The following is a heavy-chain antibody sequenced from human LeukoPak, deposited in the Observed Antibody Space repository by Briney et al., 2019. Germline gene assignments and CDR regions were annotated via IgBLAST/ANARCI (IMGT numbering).Heavy chain of an antibody. CDR1: SDSFSLYY. D-gene: IGHD3-22*01. J-gene: IGHJ5*02. CDR2: LHPNGGV. V-gene: IGHV4-4*07. Sequence: SETLSLTCNVSSDSFSLYYWSWIRQPAGKGLEWIGRLHPNGGVNYNPSLRSRVTLSGDTSKQQVFLRLTAVTAADTAVYYCARVIGVNDKYFDPWGQGIPVTVTS. CDR3: ARVIGVNDKYFDP.